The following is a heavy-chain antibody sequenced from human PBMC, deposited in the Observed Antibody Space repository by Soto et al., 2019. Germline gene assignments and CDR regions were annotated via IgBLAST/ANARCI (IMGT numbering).Heavy chain of an antibody. V-gene: IGHV3-7*04. CDR2: IKQDGSAQ. D-gene: IGHD1-1*01. CDR1: GFTFSNYW. CDR3: AGGTGWVHDY. J-gene: IGHJ4*02. Sequence: EVQLVESGGGLVQPGGSLRLSCAGSGFTFSNYWMNWVRQTPGKGLEWVANIKQDGSAQNYVESVKGRFTISRDNAKNLVYRQTNSLRAEDTAVYYCAGGTGWVHDYWGQGTLVTVSS.